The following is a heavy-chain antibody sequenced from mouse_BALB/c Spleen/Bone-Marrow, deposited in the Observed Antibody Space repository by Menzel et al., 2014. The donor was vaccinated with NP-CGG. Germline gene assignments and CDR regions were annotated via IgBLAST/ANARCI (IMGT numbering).Heavy chain of an antibody. V-gene: IGHV4-1*02. CDR3: ASLGNYGYFAY. Sequence: EVKLLDSGGGLVQPGGSLKLSCAASGFDFSRHWMSWVRQAPGKGLEWIGEINPDSSTINYTPSLKDKFIISRDNAKNTLYLQMNKVRSEDTALYYCASLGNYGYFAYWGQGTTLTVSS. CDR1: GFDFSRHW. J-gene: IGHJ2*01. D-gene: IGHD2-1*01. CDR2: INPDSSTI.